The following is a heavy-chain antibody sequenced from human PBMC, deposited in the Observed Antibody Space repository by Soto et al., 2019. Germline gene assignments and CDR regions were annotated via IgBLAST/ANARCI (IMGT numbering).Heavy chain of an antibody. V-gene: IGHV1-8*01. Sequence: ASVKVSCKASGYTFSTYDIDWVRLATGQGLEWMGSMNPNSDNTEYAQKFQGRVTMTRDTSISTAYMELSSLRSEDTAIYYCARTMGGIAAAGNDYWGQGTLVTVSS. J-gene: IGHJ4*02. D-gene: IGHD6-13*01. CDR1: GYTFSTYD. CDR3: ARTMGGIAAAGNDY. CDR2: MNPNSDNT.